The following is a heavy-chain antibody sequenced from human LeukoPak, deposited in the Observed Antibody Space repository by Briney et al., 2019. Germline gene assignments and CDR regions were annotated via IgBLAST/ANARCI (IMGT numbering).Heavy chain of an antibody. D-gene: IGHD2-2*01. CDR2: IYYSGST. CDR3: ARGGVVVPAAIGPYYMDV. CDR1: GGSISSYY. J-gene: IGHJ6*03. Sequence: PSETLSLTCTVSGGSISSYYWSWIRQPPGKGLEWIGYIYYSGSTNYNPSLKSRVTISVDTSKNQFSLKLSSVTAADTAVYYCARGGVVVPAAIGPYYMDVWGKGTTVTVSS. V-gene: IGHV4-59*01.